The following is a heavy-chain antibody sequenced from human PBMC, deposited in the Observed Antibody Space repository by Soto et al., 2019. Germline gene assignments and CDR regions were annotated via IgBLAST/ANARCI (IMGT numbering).Heavy chain of an antibody. CDR2: ISSSSSYI. CDR3: ARDSNWKPIDY. J-gene: IGHJ4*02. Sequence: GGSLRLSCAASGFTFSSYAMSWVRQAPGKGLEWVSSISSSSSYIYYADSVKGRFTISRDNAKNSLYLQMNSLRAEDAAVYYCARDSNWKPIDYWGQGTLVTVSS. CDR1: GFTFSSYA. D-gene: IGHD1-20*01. V-gene: IGHV3-21*01.